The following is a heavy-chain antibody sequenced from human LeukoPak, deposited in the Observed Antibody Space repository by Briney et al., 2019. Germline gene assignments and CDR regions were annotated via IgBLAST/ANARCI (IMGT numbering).Heavy chain of an antibody. CDR1: GFTFSNYW. J-gene: IGHJ4*02. D-gene: IGHD3-22*01. CDR2: IKPGGNEK. Sequence: GGSLRLSCAASGFTFSNYWMTWVRQGPGKGLEWVANIKPGGNEKYYVDSVKGRFTISRDNSKNTLYVQVNSLGTEDTAAYYCAKGSYYDSSGSFYFDYWGQGTLVTVSS. CDR3: AKGSYYDSSGSFYFDY. V-gene: IGHV3-7*03.